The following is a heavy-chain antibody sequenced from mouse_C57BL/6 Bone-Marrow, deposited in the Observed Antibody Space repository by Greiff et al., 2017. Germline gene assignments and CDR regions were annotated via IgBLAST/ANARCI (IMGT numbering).Heavy chain of an antibody. CDR1: GYTFTSYG. Sequence: VQLQQSGAELVRPGSSVKMSCKTSGYTFTSYGINWVKQRPGQGLEWIGYIYIGNGYTEYNEKFKGKATLTSDTSSSTAYMQLSSLTSEDAAIYFCARTWPYYYGSSPFDYWGQGTTLTVSS. V-gene: IGHV1-58*01. J-gene: IGHJ2*01. CDR3: ARTWPYYYGSSPFDY. D-gene: IGHD1-1*01. CDR2: IYIGNGYT.